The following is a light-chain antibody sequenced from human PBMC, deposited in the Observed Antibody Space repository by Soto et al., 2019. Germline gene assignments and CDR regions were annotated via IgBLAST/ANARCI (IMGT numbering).Light chain of an antibody. J-gene: IGLJ2*01. CDR2: DVS. CDR1: NNDVGAYNY. CDR3: SSYTPSSSVV. Sequence: QSALTQPASVSGSPGQSITISCTGSNNDVGAYNYVSWFQQHPGKAPKTMIYDVSYRPSGFSYRFSGAKSGNTASLTISGLHAEDEADYYCSSYTPSSSVVFGGGTKMNV. V-gene: IGLV2-14*01.